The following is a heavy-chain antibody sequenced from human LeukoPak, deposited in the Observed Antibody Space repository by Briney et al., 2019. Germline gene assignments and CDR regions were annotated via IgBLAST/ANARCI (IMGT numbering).Heavy chain of an antibody. J-gene: IGHJ4*02. V-gene: IGHV3-11*01. Sequence: GGSLRLSCAASGFTFSDYYMSWIRQAPGKGLEWVSYISSSGSTIYYADSVKGRFTISRDNAKNSLYLQMNSLRAEDTAVYYCAKDRTYYGSGSYRAYDYWGQGTLVTVSS. CDR1: GFTFSDYY. CDR2: ISSSGSTI. CDR3: AKDRTYYGSGSYRAYDY. D-gene: IGHD3-10*01.